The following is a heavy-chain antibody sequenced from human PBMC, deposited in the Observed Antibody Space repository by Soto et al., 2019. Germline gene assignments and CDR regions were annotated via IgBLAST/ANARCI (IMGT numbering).Heavy chain of an antibody. J-gene: IGHJ6*02. D-gene: IGHD3-10*01. V-gene: IGHV1-46*01. Sequence: GASVKVSCKASGYTFTSYYMHWVRQAPGQGLEWMGIINPSGGSTSYAQKFQGRVTMTRDMSTSTAYVELSSLRSEDTAVYYCAARGAGGSWYYGLDVWGQGTTVTVSS. CDR1: GYTFTSYY. CDR3: AARGAGGSWYYGLDV. CDR2: INPSGGST.